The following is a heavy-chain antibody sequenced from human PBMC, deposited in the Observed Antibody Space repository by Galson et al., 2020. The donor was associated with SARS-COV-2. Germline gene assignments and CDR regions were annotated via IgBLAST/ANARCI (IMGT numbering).Heavy chain of an antibody. D-gene: IGHD2-15*01. CDR2: LYSGGAT. V-gene: IGHV3-53*01. J-gene: IGHJ4*02. CDR1: RFTHITTY. Sequence: HAGGSLRLSCAASRFTHITTYISWVRQAPGTGLEWLSVLYSGGATPYADSVNGRFTISRDNSKNTVFLQMNSLRAEDTAVYYCARERCRGGSCYSEQFDYGGQGTLVTVSS. CDR3: ARERCRGGSCYSEQFDY.